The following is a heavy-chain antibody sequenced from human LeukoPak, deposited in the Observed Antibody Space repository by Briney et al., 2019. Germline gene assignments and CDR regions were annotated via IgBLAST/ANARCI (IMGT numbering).Heavy chain of an antibody. CDR1: GYTFTGYY. CDR2: INPNSGGT. Sequence: GASVKVSCKASGYTFTGYYMHWVRQAPGQGLEWMGWINPNSGGTSYAQKFQGRVTMTRDTSISTAYMELSRLRSDDTAVYYCAREAGGDTYYFDYWGQGTLVTVSS. V-gene: IGHV1-2*02. D-gene: IGHD2-21*01. CDR3: AREAGGDTYYFDY. J-gene: IGHJ4*02.